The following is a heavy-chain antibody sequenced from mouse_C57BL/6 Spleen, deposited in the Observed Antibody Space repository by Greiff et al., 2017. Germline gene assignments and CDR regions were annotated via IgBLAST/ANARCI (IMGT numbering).Heavy chain of an antibody. D-gene: IGHD1-1*01. CDR1: GFTFSDYG. Sequence: EVHLVESGGGLVQPGGSLKLSCAASGFTFSDYGMHWVRQAPEKGLEWVAYISSGSSTIYYADTVKGRFTISRDNAKNTLFLQMTSLRSEDTAMYYCARPMGYYGSSPWFAYWGQGTLVTVSA. CDR3: ARPMGYYGSSPWFAY. CDR2: ISSGSSTI. J-gene: IGHJ3*01. V-gene: IGHV5-17*01.